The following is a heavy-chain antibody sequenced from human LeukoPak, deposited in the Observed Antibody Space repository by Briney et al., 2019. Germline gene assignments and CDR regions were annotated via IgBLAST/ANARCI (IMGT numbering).Heavy chain of an antibody. D-gene: IGHD3-10*01. V-gene: IGHV3-20*04. Sequence: GGSLRLSCAAAGFTFDDYGMSWVRQAPGXGLEWVSGINWNGGSTGYADSVKGRFTISRDNAKNSLYLQVSSLRAEDTAWYYCARGQNYYGSGSQTFDIWGQGTMVTVSS. CDR1: GFTFDDYG. CDR2: INWNGGST. CDR3: ARGQNYYGSGSQTFDI. J-gene: IGHJ3*02.